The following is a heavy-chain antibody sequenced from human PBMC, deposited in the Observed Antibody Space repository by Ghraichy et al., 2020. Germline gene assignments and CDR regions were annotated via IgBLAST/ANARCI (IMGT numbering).Heavy chain of an antibody. CDR2: IYARGST. CDR1: GGSIHSYY. V-gene: IGHV4-4*07. Sequence: SETLSLTCTVSGGSIHSYYWSWIRQPAGKGLEWIGRIYARGSTNYNPSLKSRVTMSVDTSKNQFSLKLTSVTAADTAVYYCARERVHCIGDSCYDRYFDYWGQGTLVPVSS. CDR3: ARERVHCIGDSCYDRYFDY. D-gene: IGHD2-15*01. J-gene: IGHJ4*02.